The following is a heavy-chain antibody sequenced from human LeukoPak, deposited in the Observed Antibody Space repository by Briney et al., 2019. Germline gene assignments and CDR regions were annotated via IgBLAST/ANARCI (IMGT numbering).Heavy chain of an antibody. D-gene: IGHD3-22*01. J-gene: IGHJ4*02. Sequence: SETLSLTCTVSGGSISSGGYYWSWIRQHPGEGLEWMGYIYYSGSTYYNPSLKSRVTISVDTSKNQFSLKLSSVTAEATALYYCAREGVNSYDSSGYYAVYWGQGPLVTVSS. CDR3: AREGVNSYDSSGYYAVY. V-gene: IGHV4-31*03. CDR2: IYYSGST. CDR1: GGSISSGGYY.